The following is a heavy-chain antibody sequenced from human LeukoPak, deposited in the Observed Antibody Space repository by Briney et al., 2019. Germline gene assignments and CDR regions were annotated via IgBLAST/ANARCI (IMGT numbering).Heavy chain of an antibody. J-gene: IGHJ4*02. CDR2: IYYSGST. Sequence: SETLSLTCTVSGGSISSGGYYWSWIRQHPGKGLEWIGYIYYSGSTYYNPSLKSRVTISVDTSKNQSSLKLSSVTAADTAVYYCARDKFGELYNWGQGTLVTVSS. CDR1: GGSISSGGYY. CDR3: ARDKFGELYN. D-gene: IGHD3-10*01. V-gene: IGHV4-31*03.